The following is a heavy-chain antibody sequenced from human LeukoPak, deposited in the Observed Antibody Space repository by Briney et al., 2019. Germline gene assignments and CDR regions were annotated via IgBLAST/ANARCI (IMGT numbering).Heavy chain of an antibody. J-gene: IGHJ4*02. D-gene: IGHD3-10*01. CDR3: AKAFYYGSGSSGTKLSFDY. Sequence: GGSLRLSCAASGFTVRSNYMSWVRQAPGKGLEWVSAISGSGVGTYYADSVKGRFTISRDKSKNTLYLQMNSLRAEDTAVYYCAKAFYYGSGSSGTKLSFDYWDQGTLVTVSS. V-gene: IGHV3-23*01. CDR1: GFTVRSNY. CDR2: ISGSGVGT.